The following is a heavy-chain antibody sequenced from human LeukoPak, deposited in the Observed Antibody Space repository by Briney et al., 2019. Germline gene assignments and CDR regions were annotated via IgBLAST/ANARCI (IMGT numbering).Heavy chain of an antibody. V-gene: IGHV3-21*01. Sequence: PGGSLRLSCAASGFTLSSYSMNWVGQAPGKGLEWVSSISSSSSYIYYADSVKGRFTISRDNAKNSLYLQMNSLRAEDTAVYYCARDFTMVRGVILNWFDPWGQGTLVTVSS. CDR3: ARDFTMVRGVILNWFDP. D-gene: IGHD3-10*01. J-gene: IGHJ5*02. CDR1: GFTLSSYS. CDR2: ISSSSSYI.